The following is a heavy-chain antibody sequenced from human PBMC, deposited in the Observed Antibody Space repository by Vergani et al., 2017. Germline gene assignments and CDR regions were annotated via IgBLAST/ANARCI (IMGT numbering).Heavy chain of an antibody. Sequence: QVQLQESGPGLVKPSQTLSLTCAVSGGSISSGGYYWCWIRQHPGKGLEWIGYIYYSGSTYYNPSLKSRVTISVDTSKNQFSLKLSSVTAADTAVYYCARAPIGCTIFGVVIIRFAFDIWGQGTMVTVSS. CDR2: IYYSGST. CDR1: GGSISSGGYY. CDR3: ARAPIGCTIFGVVIIRFAFDI. V-gene: IGHV4-31*11. D-gene: IGHD3-3*01. J-gene: IGHJ3*02.